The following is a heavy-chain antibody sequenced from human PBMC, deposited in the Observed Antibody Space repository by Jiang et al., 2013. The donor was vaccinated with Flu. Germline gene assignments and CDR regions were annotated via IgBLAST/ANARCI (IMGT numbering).Heavy chain of an antibody. CDR1: GGSISSGDYY. CDR2: IYYSGST. D-gene: IGHD3/OR15-3a*01. Sequence: KPSQTLSLTXTVSGGSISSGDYYWSWIRQPPGKGLEWIGYIYYSGSTYYNPSLKSRVTISVDTSKNQFSLKLSSVTAADTAVYYCAREGTGYYPPTNWFDPWGQGTLVTVSS. J-gene: IGHJ5*02. V-gene: IGHV4-30-4*01. CDR3: AREGTGYYPPTNWFDP.